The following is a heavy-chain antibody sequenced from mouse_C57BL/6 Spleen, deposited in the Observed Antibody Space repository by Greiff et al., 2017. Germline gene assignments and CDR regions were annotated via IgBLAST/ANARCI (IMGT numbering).Heavy chain of an antibody. CDR2: IRNKANGYTT. J-gene: IGHJ4*01. CDR3: ARSSYSPYYAMDY. CDR1: GFTFTDYY. D-gene: IGHD2-12*01. Sequence: EVKLMESGGGLVQPGGSLSLSCAASGFTFTDYYMSWVRQPPGKALEWLGFIRNKANGYTTEYSASVKGRFTISRDNSQSILYLQMNALRAEDSATYYCARSSYSPYYAMDYWGQGTSVTVSS. V-gene: IGHV7-3*01.